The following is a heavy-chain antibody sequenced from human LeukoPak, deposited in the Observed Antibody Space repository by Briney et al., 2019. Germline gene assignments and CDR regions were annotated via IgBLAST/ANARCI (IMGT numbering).Heavy chain of an antibody. CDR2: ISISGNTI. V-gene: IGHV3-48*03. CDR3: AGEPWSDY. Sequence: GGSLRLSCAASGFTFSSYEMNWVRQAPGKGLEWLSYISISGNTIYYADSVKGRFTISRDNAKNSLYLQMNSLRAEDTAVYYCAGEPWSDYWGQGTLVTVSS. J-gene: IGHJ4*02. CDR1: GFTFSSYE. D-gene: IGHD2-8*02.